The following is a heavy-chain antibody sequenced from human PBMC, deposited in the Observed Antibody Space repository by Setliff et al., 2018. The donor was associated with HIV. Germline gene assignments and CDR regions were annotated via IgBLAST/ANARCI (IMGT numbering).Heavy chain of an antibody. V-gene: IGHV3-48*01. D-gene: IGHD3-9*01. CDR2: ISSKRTSI. Sequence: GGSLRLSCEASGFSFDDYCMNWVRQAPGKGLEWVSYISSKRTSIYYADSVKGRFTISRDNDNNSLYLQMSGLSAEDTAVYYCARGPTTVTGYGAFYYYYMDVWGKGTTVTVSS. CDR1: GFSFDDYC. J-gene: IGHJ6*03. CDR3: ARGPTTVTGYGAFYYYYMDV.